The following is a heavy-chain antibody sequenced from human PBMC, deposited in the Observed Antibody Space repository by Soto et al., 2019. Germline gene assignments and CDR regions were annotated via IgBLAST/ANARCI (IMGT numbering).Heavy chain of an antibody. D-gene: IGHD5-18*01. Sequence: GGSLRLSCAASGFTFSSYAMSWVRQAPGKGLEWVSAISGSGGSTYYADSVKGRFTISRDNSKNTLYLQMNSLRAEDTAVYYCAKLSGRGTAMFTSLFDYWRQGTLVTVSS. CDR1: GFTFSSYA. CDR2: ISGSGGST. CDR3: AKLSGRGTAMFTSLFDY. J-gene: IGHJ4*02. V-gene: IGHV3-23*01.